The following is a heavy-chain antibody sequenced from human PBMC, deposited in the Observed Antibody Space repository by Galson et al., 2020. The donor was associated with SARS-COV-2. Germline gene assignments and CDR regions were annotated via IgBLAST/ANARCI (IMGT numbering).Heavy chain of an antibody. D-gene: IGHD3-10*01. Sequence: GGSLRLSCAASGFTFSSYAMHWVRQAPGKGLEWVAVISYDGSNKYYADSVKGRFTISRDNSKNTLYLQMNSLRAEDTAVYYCARPHGSGSYGDAFDIWGQGTMDTVSS. J-gene: IGHJ3*02. CDR3: ARPHGSGSYGDAFDI. V-gene: IGHV3-30-3*01. CDR2: ISYDGSNK. CDR1: GFTFSSYA.